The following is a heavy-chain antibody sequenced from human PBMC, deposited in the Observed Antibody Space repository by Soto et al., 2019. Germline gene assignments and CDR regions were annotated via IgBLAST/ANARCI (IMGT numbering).Heavy chain of an antibody. D-gene: IGHD2-2*02. CDR1: GFTFSNAW. CDR2: IKSKTDGGTT. V-gene: IGHV3-15*01. J-gene: IGHJ4*02. CDR3: TTEGPSDIVVVPAAIPQAGTFDY. Sequence: GGSLRLSCAASGFTFSNAWMSWVRQAPGKGLEWVGRIKSKTDGGTTDYAAPVKGRFTISRDDSKNTLYLQMNSLKTEDTAVYYGTTEGPSDIVVVPAAIPQAGTFDYWGQGTLVTVSS.